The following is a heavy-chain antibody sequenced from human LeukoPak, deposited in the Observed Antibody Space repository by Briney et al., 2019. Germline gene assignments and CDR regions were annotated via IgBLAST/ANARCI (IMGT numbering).Heavy chain of an antibody. Sequence: HPGGSLRLSCAASGFTFSSYAMHWVRQAPGKGLEYVSAISSNGGSTYYANSVKGRFTISRDNSKNTLYLQMGSLRAEDMAVYYCARDGSRIAAYNWFDPWGQGTLVTVSS. D-gene: IGHD6-25*01. V-gene: IGHV3-64*01. CDR2: ISSNGGST. J-gene: IGHJ5*02. CDR3: ARDGSRIAAYNWFDP. CDR1: GFTFSSYA.